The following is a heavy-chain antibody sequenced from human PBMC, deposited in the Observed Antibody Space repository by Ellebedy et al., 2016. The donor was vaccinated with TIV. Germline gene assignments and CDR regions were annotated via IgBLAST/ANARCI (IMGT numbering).Heavy chain of an antibody. J-gene: IGHJ4*02. V-gene: IGHV3-23*01. Sequence: PGGSLRLSCAASGFTFSSYAMSWVRQAPGKGLEWVSAISGSGGSTYYADSVKGRFTISRDNSKNTLYLQMNSLRAEDTAVYYCAKVGPYYYDSSGYYSLDYWGQGTLVTVSS. CDR1: GFTFSSYA. CDR3: AKVGPYYYDSSGYYSLDY. CDR2: ISGSGGST. D-gene: IGHD3-22*01.